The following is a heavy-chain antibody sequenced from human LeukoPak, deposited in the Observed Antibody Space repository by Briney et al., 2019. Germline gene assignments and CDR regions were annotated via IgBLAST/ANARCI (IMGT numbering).Heavy chain of an antibody. CDR2: INPNSGGT. J-gene: IGHJ6*02. D-gene: IGHD3-10*01. V-gene: IGHV1-2*02. Sequence: ASVKVSCKASGYTFTGYYMHWVRQAPGQGLEWMGWINPNSGGTNYAQKFQGRVTMTRDTSISTAYMELSSVTAADTAVYYCAGVRGVIRYYYYGMDVWGQGTTVTVSS. CDR1: GYTFTGYY. CDR3: AGVRGVIRYYYYGMDV.